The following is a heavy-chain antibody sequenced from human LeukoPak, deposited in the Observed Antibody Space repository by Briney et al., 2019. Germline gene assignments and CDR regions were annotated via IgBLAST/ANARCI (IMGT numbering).Heavy chain of an antibody. CDR2: IYYSGST. Sequence: SETLSLTCTVSGGSISSYYWSWIRQPPGKGLEWIGYIYYSGSTNYNPSLKSRVTISVGTSKNQFSLKLSSVTAADTAVYYCARRVVVVPAALDYWGQGTLVTVSS. CDR1: GGSISSYY. D-gene: IGHD2-2*01. J-gene: IGHJ4*02. CDR3: ARRVVVVPAALDY. V-gene: IGHV4-59*01.